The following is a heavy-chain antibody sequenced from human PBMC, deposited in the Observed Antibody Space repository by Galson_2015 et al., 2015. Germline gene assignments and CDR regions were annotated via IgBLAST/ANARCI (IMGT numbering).Heavy chain of an antibody. D-gene: IGHD6-13*01. CDR3: AKGDSSSSSFDH. Sequence: SLRLSCAASGFTFGSYGMHWVRQSPGKGLEWVAVISYDGRNKYYADSVKGRFTISRDNSKKMLYMQMNSLRAKDTAGYYCAKGDSSSSSFDHWGPGTLVTVSS. V-gene: IGHV3-30*18. CDR1: GFTFGSYG. CDR2: ISYDGRNK. J-gene: IGHJ4*02.